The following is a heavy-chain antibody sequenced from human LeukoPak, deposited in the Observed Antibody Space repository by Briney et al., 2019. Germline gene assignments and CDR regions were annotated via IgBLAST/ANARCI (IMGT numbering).Heavy chain of an antibody. J-gene: IGHJ5*02. V-gene: IGHV4-59*08. D-gene: IGHD3-3*01. CDR3: ARTGFWSGPNWFDP. Sequence: PSETLSLTCSVSGGSINNYWWNWIRQPPGKGLEWIGYIYYSGSTSYNPSLKSRLTISVDTSLNQFSLKLNSVTAADTAVYYCARTGFWSGPNWFDPWGQGTLVTVSS. CDR2: IYYSGST. CDR1: GGSINNYW.